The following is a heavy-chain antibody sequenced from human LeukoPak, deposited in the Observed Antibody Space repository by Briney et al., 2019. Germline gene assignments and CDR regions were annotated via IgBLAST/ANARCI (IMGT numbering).Heavy chain of an antibody. CDR1: GGSISSGGYY. CDR2: IYTSGST. CDR3: ASQNYYDSSGYYSIFDY. J-gene: IGHJ4*02. Sequence: PSETLPLTCTVSGGSISSGGYYWSWIRQPAGKGLEWIGRIYTSGSTNYNPSLKSRVTISVDTSKNQFSLKLSSVTAADTAVYYCASQNYYDSSGYYSIFDYWGQGTLVTVSS. D-gene: IGHD3-22*01. V-gene: IGHV4-61*02.